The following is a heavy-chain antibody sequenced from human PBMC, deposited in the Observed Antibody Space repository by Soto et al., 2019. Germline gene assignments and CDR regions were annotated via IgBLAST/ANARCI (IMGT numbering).Heavy chain of an antibody. CDR1: GFTFSSYD. CDR2: IGTAGDT. J-gene: IGHJ6*03. Sequence: GGALRLSCPASGFTFSSYDMHWVRQATGKGLEGVSAIGTAGDTYYPGSVKGRFTISRENAKNSLYLQMPSLRAGDTAVYYCARGSRAPISRWNYYMDVWGKGTTVTVSS. V-gene: IGHV3-13*01. D-gene: IGHD1-26*01. CDR3: ARGSRAPISRWNYYMDV.